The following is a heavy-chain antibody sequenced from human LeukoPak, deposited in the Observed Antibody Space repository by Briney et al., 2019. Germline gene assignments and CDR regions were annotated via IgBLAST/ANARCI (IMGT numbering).Heavy chain of an antibody. CDR1: GFTFSDYY. J-gene: IGHJ4*02. CDR3: ARDSQHPRGGIADY. CDR2: ISSSSSFT. V-gene: IGHV3-11*05. Sequence: PGGSLRLSCAASGFTFSDYYMSWIRQAPGKGLEWVSYISSSSSFTNYADSAKGRFTISRDNAKNSLYLQMNSLRAEDTAVYYCARDSQHPRGGIADYWGQGTLVTVS. D-gene: IGHD3-16*01.